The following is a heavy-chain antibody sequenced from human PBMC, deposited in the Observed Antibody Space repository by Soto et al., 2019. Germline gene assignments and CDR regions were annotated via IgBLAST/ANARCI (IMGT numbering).Heavy chain of an antibody. J-gene: IGHJ4*02. Sequence: SVKVSCKASGGTFSSYAISWVRQAPGQGLEWMGGIIPIFGTANYAQKFQGRVTITADESTSTAYMELSSLRSEDTAVYYCARTVEPRAPFDYWGQGTLVTVSS. V-gene: IGHV1-69*13. CDR1: GGTFSSYA. CDR2: IIPIFGTA. CDR3: ARTVEPRAPFDY.